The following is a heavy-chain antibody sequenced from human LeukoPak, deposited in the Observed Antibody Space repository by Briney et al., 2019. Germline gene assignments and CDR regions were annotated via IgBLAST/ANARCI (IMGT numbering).Heavy chain of an antibody. D-gene: IGHD6-13*01. Sequence: PSETLSLTCTVSGGSISSYYWSWIRQPPGKGLEWIGYIYYSGSTNYNPSLKSRVTISVDMSKNQFSLKLSSVTAADTAVYYCARHYHSSSWYEGDWFDPWGQGTLVTVSS. CDR3: ARHYHSSSWYEGDWFDP. CDR2: IYYSGST. CDR1: GGSISSYY. V-gene: IGHV4-59*08. J-gene: IGHJ5*02.